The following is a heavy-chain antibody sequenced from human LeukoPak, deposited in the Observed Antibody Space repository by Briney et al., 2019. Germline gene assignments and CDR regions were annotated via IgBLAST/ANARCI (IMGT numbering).Heavy chain of an antibody. CDR1: GGSISSSNW. CDR3: ATNIPTPTTSPPLGY. J-gene: IGHJ4*02. Sequence: SGTLSLTCAVSGGSISSSNWWSWVRQPPGKGLEWIGYVDYSGRTKYSPSLKSRVTISVDTSKYQFSLELSSVTAADTAVYYCATNIPTPTTSPPLGYWGQGTLVTVSS. D-gene: IGHD1-26*01. V-gene: IGHV4-4*02. CDR2: VDYSGRT.